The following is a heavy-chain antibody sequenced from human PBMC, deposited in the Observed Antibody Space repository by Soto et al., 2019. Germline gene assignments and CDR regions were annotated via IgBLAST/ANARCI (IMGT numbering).Heavy chain of an antibody. Sequence: SETLSLTCTVSGGSISSGCYYWSWIRQHPGKGLEWIGYIYYSGSTYYNPSLKSTLYLQMNSLRTEDTAVYYCATPDSSKWYSAYYYYAMDVWGQGTTVTVSS. J-gene: IGHJ6*02. CDR3: YYYYAMDV. CDR2: IYYSGST. D-gene: IGHD3-22*01. CDR1: GGSISSGCYY. V-gene: IGHV4-31*01.